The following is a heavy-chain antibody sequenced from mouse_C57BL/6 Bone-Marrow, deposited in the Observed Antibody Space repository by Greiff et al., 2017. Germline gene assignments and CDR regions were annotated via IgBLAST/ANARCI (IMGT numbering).Heavy chain of an antibody. CDR3: CTVVGWGFDG. D-gene: IGHD1-1*01. J-gene: IGHJ1*03. Sequence: QVQLQQPGAELARPGASVKLSCKASGYTFTSYGISWVKQRTGQGLEWIGEIYPRSGNTYYNEKFKGKATLTADKSSSTASMELRSLTSEDSAVYFCCTVVGWGFDGGGTGTTVTVAS. CDR1: GYTFTSYG. V-gene: IGHV1-81*01. CDR2: IYPRSGNT.